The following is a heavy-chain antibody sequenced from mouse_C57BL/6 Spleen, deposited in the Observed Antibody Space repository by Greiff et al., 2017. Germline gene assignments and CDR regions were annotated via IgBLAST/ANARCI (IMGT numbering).Heavy chain of an antibody. V-gene: IGHV8-8*01. Sequence: QVTLKESGPGILQPSQTLSLTCSFSGFSLSTFGMGVGGIRQPSGKGLEWLAHIWWDDDKYYNQAQKSQLTSSKDTSKNQVFLKIANVDTAYTATYYGARMGYYGIYYAMDYWGQGTSVTVSS. D-gene: IGHD1-1*01. CDR1: GFSLSTFGMG. CDR3: ARMGYYGIYYAMDY. CDR2: IWWDDDK. J-gene: IGHJ4*01.